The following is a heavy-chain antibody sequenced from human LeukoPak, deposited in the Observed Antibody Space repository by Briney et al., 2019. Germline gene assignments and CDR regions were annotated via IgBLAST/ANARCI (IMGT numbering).Heavy chain of an antibody. V-gene: IGHV3-7*01. CDR2: IKQDGSEK. Sequence: PGGSLRLSCAASGFTFSSYWMSWVRQAPGKGLEWVANIKQDGSEKYYVDSVKGRFTISRDNAKNSLYLQMNSLRAEDTAVYYCARDRWELLEGFDYWGQGTLVTVSS. CDR3: ARDRWELLEGFDY. CDR1: GFTFSSYW. J-gene: IGHJ4*02. D-gene: IGHD1-26*01.